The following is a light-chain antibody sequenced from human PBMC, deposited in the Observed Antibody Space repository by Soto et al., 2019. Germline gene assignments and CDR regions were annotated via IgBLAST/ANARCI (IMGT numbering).Light chain of an antibody. CDR2: GNN. V-gene: IGLV1-40*01. CDR3: QSYDSSLSASV. CDR1: SSNIGAGYN. Sequence: QSVLAQPPSVSGAPGQRVTISCTGSSSNIGAGYNVHWYQQLPGTAPKLLIYGNNNRPSGVPDRFSGSKSGISASLAITGLQAEDEADYYCQSYDSSLSASVFGPGSKV. J-gene: IGLJ1*01.